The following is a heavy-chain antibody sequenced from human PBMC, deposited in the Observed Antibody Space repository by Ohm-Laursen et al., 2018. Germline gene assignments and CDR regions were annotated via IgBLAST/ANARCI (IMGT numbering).Heavy chain of an antibody. V-gene: IGHV3-66*01. D-gene: IGHD3-3*01. Sequence: SLRLSCTASEFTVSDNYMSWVRQAPGKGLEWVSIIFAGGDTFYADSVKGRFATSRDSSKNTLDLQMSSLRVEDTAVYYCARGDFGDWGQGTLVTVSS. J-gene: IGHJ4*02. CDR2: IFAGGDT. CDR3: ARGDFGD. CDR1: EFTVSDNY.